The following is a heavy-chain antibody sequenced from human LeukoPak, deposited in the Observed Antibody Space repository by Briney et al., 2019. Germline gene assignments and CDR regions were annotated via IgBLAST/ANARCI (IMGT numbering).Heavy chain of an antibody. J-gene: IGHJ4*02. V-gene: IGHV4-61*01. CDR2: IYYSGST. Sequence: SETLSHTCTVSGGSVSSGNYYWSWIRQPPGKGLDWIGYIYYSGSTNYNPSLKSRVTISVDTSKNQFSLRLSSVTAADTAVYYCARDPSGYFNYWGQGTLATVSS. CDR1: GGSVSSGNYY. D-gene: IGHD3-22*01. CDR3: ARDPSGYFNY.